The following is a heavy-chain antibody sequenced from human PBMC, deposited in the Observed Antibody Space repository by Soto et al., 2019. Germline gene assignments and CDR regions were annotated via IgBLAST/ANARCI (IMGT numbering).Heavy chain of an antibody. D-gene: IGHD3-22*01. V-gene: IGHV3-30*18. CDR2: ISNDGSNK. J-gene: IGHJ4*02. CDR1: GFTFSSYG. CDR3: AKEWVYDSSGWSFDY. Sequence: QVQLVESGGGVVQPGRSLRLSFAASGFTFSSYGMHWVRQAPGKGLEWVAVISNDGSNKYYADSVKGRFTISRDNSKNTLYLQMNSLRAEDTAVYYCAKEWVYDSSGWSFDYWGQGTLVTVSS.